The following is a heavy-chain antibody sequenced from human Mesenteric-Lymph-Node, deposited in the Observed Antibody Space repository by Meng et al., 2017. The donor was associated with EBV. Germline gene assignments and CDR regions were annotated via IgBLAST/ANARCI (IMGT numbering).Heavy chain of an antibody. Sequence: VQRKESGPGLVQPSGTRSLTCAVSGGSISSSNWWSWVRQPPGKGLEWIGEIYHSGSTNYNPPLKSRVTISVDKSKNQFSLNLSSVTAADTAVYYCARVGQWLPIDYWGQGTLVTVSS. CDR2: IYHSGST. CDR1: GGSISSSNW. D-gene: IGHD6-19*01. J-gene: IGHJ4*02. CDR3: ARVGQWLPIDY. V-gene: IGHV4-4*02.